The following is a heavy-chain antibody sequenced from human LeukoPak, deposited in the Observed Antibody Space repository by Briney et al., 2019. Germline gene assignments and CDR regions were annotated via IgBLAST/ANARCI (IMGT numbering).Heavy chain of an antibody. J-gene: IGHJ5*02. CDR1: GGSISNYY. CDR2: INHSGST. D-gene: IGHD6-13*01. Sequence: SETLSLTCTVSGGSISNYYWSWIRQPPGKGLEWIGEINHSGSTNYNPSLKSRVTISVDTSKNQFSLKLSSVTAADTAVYYCARGAFSGYSSSWYGGWFDPWGQGTLVTVSS. V-gene: IGHV4-34*01. CDR3: ARGAFSGYSSSWYGGWFDP.